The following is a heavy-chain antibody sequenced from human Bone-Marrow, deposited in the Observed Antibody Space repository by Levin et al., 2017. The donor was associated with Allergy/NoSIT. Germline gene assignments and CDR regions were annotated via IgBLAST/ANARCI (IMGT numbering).Heavy chain of an antibody. CDR2: ISGSGGST. J-gene: IGHJ4*02. Sequence: GESLKISCAASGFTFSSYAMSWVRQAPGKGLEWVSSISGSGGSTYYADSVKGRFTISRDNSKNTLYLQMNSLRAEDTAVYYCARHVPAEVYWGQGTLVTVSS. CDR1: GFTFSSYA. V-gene: IGHV3-23*01. D-gene: IGHD2-2*01. CDR3: ARHVPAEVY.